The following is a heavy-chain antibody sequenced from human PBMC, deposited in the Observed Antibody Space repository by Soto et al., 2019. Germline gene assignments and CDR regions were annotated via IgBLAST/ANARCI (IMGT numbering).Heavy chain of an antibody. CDR2: SYHDGST. D-gene: IGHD6-13*01. CDR1: GGSISSNNL. V-gene: IGHV4-4*02. J-gene: IGHJ5*02. Sequence: SETLSLTCGVSGGSISSNNLWSGVRASPERGLEWTGESYHDGSTNYKHSLKSRVTISIEKSKNQFSLKVTSVTAEDTAVYYCSRSPRVSPTHAFDPWGQGTLVTVSS. CDR3: SRSPRVSPTHAFDP.